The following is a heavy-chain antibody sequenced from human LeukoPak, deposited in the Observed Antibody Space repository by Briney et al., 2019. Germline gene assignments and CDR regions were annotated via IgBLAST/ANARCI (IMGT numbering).Heavy chain of an antibody. CDR3: ARDDYGDY. J-gene: IGHJ4*02. Sequence: GGSLRLSCAASGFTFSSYAMHWVRQAPGKGLEWVAVISYDGSNKYYADSVKGRFTISRDNSKNTLYLQMGSLRAEDMAVYYCARDDYGDYWGQGTLVTVSS. CDR1: GFTFSSYA. V-gene: IGHV3-30*14. CDR2: ISYDGSNK.